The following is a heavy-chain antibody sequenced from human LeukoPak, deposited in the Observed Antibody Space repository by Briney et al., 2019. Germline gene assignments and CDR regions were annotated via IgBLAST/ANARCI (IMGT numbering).Heavy chain of an antibody. CDR1: GSSISSSSYY. V-gene: IGHV4-39*01. CDR3: AKPLTGVTGKIDY. CDR2: IYYSGST. J-gene: IGHJ4*02. Sequence: KASETLSLTCTVSGSSISSSSYYWGWIRQPPGKGLEWIGSIYYSGSTYYNPSLKSRVTISVDTSKNQFSLKLSSVTAADTAVYYCAKPLTGVTGKIDYWGQGTLVTVSS. D-gene: IGHD2-21*02.